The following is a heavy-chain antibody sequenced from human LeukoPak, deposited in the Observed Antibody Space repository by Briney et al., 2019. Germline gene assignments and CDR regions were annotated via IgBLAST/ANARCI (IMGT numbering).Heavy chain of an antibody. CDR2: INPSGGST. CDR1: GYTFTSYY. J-gene: IGHJ6*02. Sequence: GASVKVSCKASGYTFTSYYMHWVRQAPGQGLEWMGIINPSGGSTSYAQKFQGRVTMTRDTSTSTVYMELSSLRSEDTAVYYCARINMVTTWTNYYYGTDVWGQGTTVTVSS. CDR3: ARINMVTTWTNYYYGTDV. V-gene: IGHV1-46*01. D-gene: IGHD4-17*01.